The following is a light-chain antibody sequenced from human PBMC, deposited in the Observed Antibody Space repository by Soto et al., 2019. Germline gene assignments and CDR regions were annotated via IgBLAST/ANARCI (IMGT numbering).Light chain of an antibody. Sequence: EIVLTQSPGTLSLSPGERATLSCRASQSVSSSYLAWYQQKPGQDPRLLIYGASSSATGSPDRLSGSGSRTDFTLTISRLEPEDVAVYYCQQYGSSPPKYTCRQGTELEIK. V-gene: IGKV3-20*01. J-gene: IGKJ2*01. CDR3: QQYGSSPPKYT. CDR1: QSVSSSY. CDR2: GAS.